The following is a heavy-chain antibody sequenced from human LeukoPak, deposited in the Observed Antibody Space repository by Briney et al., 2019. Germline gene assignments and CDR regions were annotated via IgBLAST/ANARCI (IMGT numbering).Heavy chain of an antibody. CDR3: ARGPYYYDSSGDYYYAFDI. V-gene: IGHV1-2*02. CDR1: GYTFTGYY. Sequence: ASVKVSYKASGYTFTGYYMHWVRQAPGQGLEWMGWINPNSGGTNYAQKFQGRVTMTRDTSISTAYMELSGLRSDGTAVYYCARGPYYYDSSGDYYYAFDIWGQGTMVTVSS. CDR2: INPNSGGT. J-gene: IGHJ3*02. D-gene: IGHD3-22*01.